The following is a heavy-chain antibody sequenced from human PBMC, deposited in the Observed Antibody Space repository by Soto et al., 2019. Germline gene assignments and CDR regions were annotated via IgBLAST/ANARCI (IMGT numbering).Heavy chain of an antibody. J-gene: IGHJ3*02. CDR3: AAGYDYVRGSPSHAFDI. CDR2: IIPILGIA. V-gene: IGHV1-69*02. D-gene: IGHD3-16*01. Sequence: SVKISRITSGGTFRSYTVGWVRKAPGQGLEGMGRIIPILGIANYAQKFQGRVTITADKSTSTAYMELSSLRSEDKAVYYYAAGYDYVRGSPSHAFDIGG. CDR1: GGTFRSYT.